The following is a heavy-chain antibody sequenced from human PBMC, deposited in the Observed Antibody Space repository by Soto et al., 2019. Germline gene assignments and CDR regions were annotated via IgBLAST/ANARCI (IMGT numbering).Heavy chain of an antibody. Sequence: GASVKVSCKASGGTFSSYTISWVRQAPGQGLEWMGRIIPILGIANYAQKFQGRVTITADKSTSTAYMELSSLRSEDTAVYYCASKEGSRGYGDLLYYYYGMDVWGQGTTVTVSS. CDR2: IIPILGIA. CDR3: ASKEGSRGYGDLLYYYYGMDV. V-gene: IGHV1-69*02. J-gene: IGHJ6*02. CDR1: GGTFSSYT. D-gene: IGHD4-17*01.